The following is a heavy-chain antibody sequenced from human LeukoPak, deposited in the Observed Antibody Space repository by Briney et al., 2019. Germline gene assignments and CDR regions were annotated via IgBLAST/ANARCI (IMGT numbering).Heavy chain of an antibody. J-gene: IGHJ4*02. CDR3: ARGFRYYYDSSGYYYFDY. V-gene: IGHV4-59*01. Sequence: SETLCLTWTVSGGSISSYYWSWIRQPPGKGLEWIGYIYYSGSTNYNPSLKSRVTISVDTSKNQFSLKLSSVTAADTAVYYCARGFRYYYDSSGYYYFDYWGQGTLVTVSS. D-gene: IGHD3-22*01. CDR2: IYYSGST. CDR1: GGSISSYY.